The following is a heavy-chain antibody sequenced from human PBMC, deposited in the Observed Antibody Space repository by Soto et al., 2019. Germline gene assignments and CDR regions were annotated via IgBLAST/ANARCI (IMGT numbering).Heavy chain of an antibody. V-gene: IGHV4-59*08. CDR3: ARQPDDFWSGPNLYYMDV. CDR2: IYYSGST. D-gene: IGHD3-3*01. Sequence: SETLSLTCTVSGGSISSYYWNWIRQPPGKGLEWIGYIYYSGSTNYNPSLKSRVTISVDTSTNQFSLKLSSVTAADTAVYYCARQPDDFWSGPNLYYMDVWGKGTTVTVSS. CDR1: GGSISSYY. J-gene: IGHJ6*03.